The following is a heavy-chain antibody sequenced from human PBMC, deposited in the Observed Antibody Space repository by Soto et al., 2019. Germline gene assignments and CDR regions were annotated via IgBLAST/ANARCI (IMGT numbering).Heavy chain of an antibody. CDR2: IKSKTDGGTT. Sequence: GGSLRLSCAASGFTFSNAWMSWVRQAPGKGLEWVGRIKSKTDGGTTDYAAPVKGRFTISRDDSKNTLYLQMNSLKTADTAVYYCTPDVPRIWRPFDYWGQGPLVTVSS. D-gene: IGHD6-6*01. CDR1: GFTFSNAW. CDR3: TPDVPRIWRPFDY. V-gene: IGHV3-15*01. J-gene: IGHJ4*02.